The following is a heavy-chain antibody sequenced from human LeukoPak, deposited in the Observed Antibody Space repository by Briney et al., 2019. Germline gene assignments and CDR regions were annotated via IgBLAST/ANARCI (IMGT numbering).Heavy chain of an antibody. CDR1: GGSISSYY. Sequence: SETLSLTCTVSGGSISSYYWSWIRQPPGKGLEGIGYIYYSGSTNYNPSLKSRVTISVDTSKNQFSLKLSSVTAADTAVYYCARGPLLRFLEWPPRDYYGMDVWGQGTTVTVSS. CDR2: IYYSGST. J-gene: IGHJ6*02. CDR3: ARGPLLRFLEWPPRDYYGMDV. V-gene: IGHV4-59*01. D-gene: IGHD3-3*01.